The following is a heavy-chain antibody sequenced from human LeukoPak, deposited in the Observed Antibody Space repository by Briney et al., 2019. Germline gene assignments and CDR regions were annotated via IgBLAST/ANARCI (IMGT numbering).Heavy chain of an antibody. D-gene: IGHD6-13*01. J-gene: IGHJ4*02. CDR1: GGSISSSNW. Sequence: KSSETLSLTCAVSGGSISSSNWWSWVRQPPGKGLEWIGEIYHSGSTNYNPSLKSRVTISVDKSKNQLSLKLSSVTAADTAVYYCARGPYSSSWYGTEWGQGTLVTVSS. V-gene: IGHV4-4*02. CDR2: IYHSGST. CDR3: ARGPYSSSWYGTE.